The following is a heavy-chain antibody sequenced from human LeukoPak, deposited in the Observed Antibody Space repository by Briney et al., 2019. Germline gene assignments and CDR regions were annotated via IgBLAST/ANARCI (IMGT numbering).Heavy chain of an antibody. CDR2: IYSGGST. CDR3: ARDYRTVVVSSYFDY. Sequence: GGSLRLSCAASGFTFSSYAMSWVRQAPGKGLEWVSVIYSGGSTYYADSVKGRFTISRDNSKNTLYLQMNSLRAEDTAVYYCARDYRTVVVSSYFDYWGQGTLVTVSS. CDR1: GFTFSSYA. V-gene: IGHV3-66*01. D-gene: IGHD2-15*01. J-gene: IGHJ4*02.